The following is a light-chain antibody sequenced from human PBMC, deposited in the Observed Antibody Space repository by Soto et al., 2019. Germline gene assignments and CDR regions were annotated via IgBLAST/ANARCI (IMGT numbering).Light chain of an antibody. V-gene: IGKV3-15*01. CDR2: GAS. CDR3: QQSNNWPYT. Sequence: ELVRPNSPPTLSVPPGERATLSCRAGQSVSDNLAWYQQKPGQAPRPLIYGASTRATGIPARFSGSGSGTEFTLTISSLQSEDFAVYYCQQSNNWPYTFGQGTKVDIK. CDR1: QSVSDN. J-gene: IGKJ2*01.